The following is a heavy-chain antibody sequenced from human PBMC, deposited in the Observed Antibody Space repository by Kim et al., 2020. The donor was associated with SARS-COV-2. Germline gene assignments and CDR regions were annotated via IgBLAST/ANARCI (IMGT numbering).Heavy chain of an antibody. Sequence: LKRRGTISVDTSKNQFSLKLSSVTAADTAVYYCARSGVRYYYDSSGSFDYWGQGTLVTVSS. J-gene: IGHJ4*02. D-gene: IGHD3-22*01. CDR3: ARSGVRYYYDSSGSFDY. V-gene: IGHV4-59*01.